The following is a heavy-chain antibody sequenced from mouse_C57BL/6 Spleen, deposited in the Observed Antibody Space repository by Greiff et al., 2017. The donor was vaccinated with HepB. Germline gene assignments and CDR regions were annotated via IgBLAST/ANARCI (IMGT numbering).Heavy chain of an antibody. D-gene: IGHD2-2*01. CDR3: ARGRGYDDYFDY. V-gene: IGHV1-55*01. J-gene: IGHJ2*01. CDR1: GYTFTSYW. Sequence: QVQLQQPGAELVKPGALVKMSCKASGYTFTSYWITWVKQRPGQGLEWIGDIYPGSGSTNYNEKFKSKATLTVDTSSSTAYMQLSSLTSEDSAVYYCARGRGYDDYFDYWGQGTTLTVSS. CDR2: IYPGSGST.